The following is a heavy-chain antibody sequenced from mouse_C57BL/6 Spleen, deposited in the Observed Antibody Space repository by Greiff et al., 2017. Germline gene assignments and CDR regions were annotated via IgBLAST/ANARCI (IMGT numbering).Heavy chain of an antibody. CDR2: IYWDDAT. CDR3: ARRRYYYGMDY. CDR1: GFSLSTSGMG. V-gene: IGHV8-12*01. Sequence: QVTLKESGPGILQSSQTLSLTCSFSGFSLSTSGMGVSWIRQPSGKGLEWLAHIYWDDATRYNPSMNSRITISKDTSRNQVFLKITSVDTACTATYYCARRRYYYGMDYWGQGTSVTVSS. J-gene: IGHJ4*01.